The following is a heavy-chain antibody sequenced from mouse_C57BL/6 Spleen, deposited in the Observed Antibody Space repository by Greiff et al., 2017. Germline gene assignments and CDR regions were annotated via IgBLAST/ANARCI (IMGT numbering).Heavy chain of an antibody. CDR2: INSDGGSP. D-gene: IGHD2-2*01. CDR3: ARRGYYWYFDV. J-gene: IGHJ1*03. CDR1: EYEFPSHD. V-gene: IGHV5-2*03. Sequence: EVMLVESGGGLVQPGESLKLSCESNEYEFPSHDMSWVRKTPEKRLELVAAINSDGGSPYYPDTMERRFIISRDNTKKTLYLQMSSLRSEDTAVDYCARRGYYWYFDVWGTGTTVTVSS.